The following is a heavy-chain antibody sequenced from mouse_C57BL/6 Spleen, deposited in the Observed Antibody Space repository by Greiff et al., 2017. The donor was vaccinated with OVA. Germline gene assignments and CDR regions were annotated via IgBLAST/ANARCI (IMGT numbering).Heavy chain of an antibody. Sequence: VQLKESGGGLVKPGGSLKLSCAASGFTFSDYGMHWVRQAPEKGLEWVAYISSGSSTIYYADTVKGRFTISRDNAKNTLFRQMTSLRSEDTAMYYCARPGGYYGSSPFDYWGQGTTLTVSS. CDR2: ISSGSSTI. J-gene: IGHJ2*01. CDR1: GFTFSDYG. V-gene: IGHV5-17*01. CDR3: ARPGGYYGSSPFDY. D-gene: IGHD1-1*01.